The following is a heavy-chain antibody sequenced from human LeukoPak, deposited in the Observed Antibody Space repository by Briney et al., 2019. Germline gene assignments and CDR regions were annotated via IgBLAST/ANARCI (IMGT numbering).Heavy chain of an antibody. CDR2: ISFDGNTK. V-gene: IGHV3-30-3*01. J-gene: IGHJ6*02. CDR1: GFTFSTHA. Sequence: GGSLRLSCAASGFTFSTHAMHWVRQAPGKGLEWVAIISFDGNTKYYTDSVKGRFTISRDNSKNTLYLQMNSLRAEDTAVYYCAREPDPQFGYYYGMDVWGQGTTVTVSS. D-gene: IGHD3-10*01. CDR3: AREPDPQFGYYYGMDV.